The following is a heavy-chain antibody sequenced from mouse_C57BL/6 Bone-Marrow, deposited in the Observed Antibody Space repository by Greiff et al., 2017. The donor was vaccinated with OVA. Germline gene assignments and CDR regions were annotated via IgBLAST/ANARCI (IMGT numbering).Heavy chain of an antibody. Sequence: VQLVESGPGLVAPSQSLSITCTVSGFSLTSYGVHWVRQPPGKGLEWLVVIWSDGSTTYNSALKSRLSISKDNSKSQVFLKMNSLQTDDTAMYYCDRQGLYDGYYGVYAMDYWGQGTSVTVSS. CDR1: GFSLTSYG. D-gene: IGHD2-3*01. CDR2: IWSDGST. V-gene: IGHV2-6-1*01. J-gene: IGHJ4*01. CDR3: DRQGLYDGYYGVYAMDY.